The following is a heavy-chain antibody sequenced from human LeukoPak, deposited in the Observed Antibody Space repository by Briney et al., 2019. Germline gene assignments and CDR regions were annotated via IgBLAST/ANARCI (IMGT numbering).Heavy chain of an antibody. Sequence: PSGTLSLTCSVSGDSVTSYYWSWIRQPPGKGLEWIGYVSSDGTTNYTPSLRSRVIMSVDTAKNHISLSLTSLTAADTAIYYCARLDCTGDGCYNHWGRGTLVTVSS. CDR3: ARLDCTGDGCYNH. D-gene: IGHD2-8*02. V-gene: IGHV4-59*08. J-gene: IGHJ4*02. CDR2: VSSDGTT. CDR1: GDSVTSYY.